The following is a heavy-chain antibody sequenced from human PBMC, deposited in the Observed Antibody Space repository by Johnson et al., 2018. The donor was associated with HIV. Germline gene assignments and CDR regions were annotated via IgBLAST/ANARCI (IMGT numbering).Heavy chain of an antibody. J-gene: IGHJ3*02. CDR3: ARRRGLIYLQDAFDI. V-gene: IGHV3-33*05. CDR1: GFTFSNYD. CDR2: ISYDGGKK. D-gene: IGHD3-10*01. Sequence: QVQLVESGGGVVQPGGSLRLSCAASGFTFSNYDMDWVRQAPGKGLEWVVGISYDGGKKYYRDSVKGRFTISRDNSNNTLYLQMNSLRTEDSGVYYCARRRGLIYLQDAFDIWGQGTMVTVSS.